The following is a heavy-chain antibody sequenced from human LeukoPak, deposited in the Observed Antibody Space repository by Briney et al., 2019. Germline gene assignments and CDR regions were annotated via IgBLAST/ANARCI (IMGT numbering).Heavy chain of an antibody. CDR1: GGSISSYY. Sequence: SETLSLTCTVSGGSISSYYWSWIRQPPGKGLEWIGYIYYSGSTNYNPSLKSRVTISVDASKNQFSLKLSSVTAADTAVYYCARDLGYCSGGSCYSGYFQHWGQGTLVTVSS. CDR3: ARDLGYCSGGSCYSGYFQH. J-gene: IGHJ1*01. D-gene: IGHD2-15*01. CDR2: IYYSGST. V-gene: IGHV4-59*01.